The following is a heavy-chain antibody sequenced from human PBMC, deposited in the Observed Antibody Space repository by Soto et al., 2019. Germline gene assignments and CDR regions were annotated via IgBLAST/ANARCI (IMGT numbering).Heavy chain of an antibody. V-gene: IGHV3-7*05. CDR1: GFTFSDYW. CDR3: ARFASGKSAST. CDR2: IKYDGSEE. D-gene: IGHD5-12*01. Sequence: EVQVVESEGGLVQPGGSLRLSCAGSGFTFSDYWMSWARQAPGKGLEWVANIKYDGSEEYYVDSVRGRFTISRDNAMNSLHLQMNSLRADDTAVYYCARFASGKSASTWGQGTLVTVSS. J-gene: IGHJ5*02.